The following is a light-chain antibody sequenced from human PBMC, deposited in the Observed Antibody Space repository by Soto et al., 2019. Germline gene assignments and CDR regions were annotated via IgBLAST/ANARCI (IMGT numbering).Light chain of an antibody. Sequence: EIVMTQSPATLSVSPGERXTLSCRASQSVRSNLAWYQQKPGQAPRLLIYGASTRATGIPARFSGSGSGTEFTLTISSLQSXXXAVXXXQXXTNWPRTFGQGTKVEIK. CDR3: QXXTNWPRT. V-gene: IGKV3-15*01. CDR1: QSVRSN. CDR2: GAS. J-gene: IGKJ1*01.